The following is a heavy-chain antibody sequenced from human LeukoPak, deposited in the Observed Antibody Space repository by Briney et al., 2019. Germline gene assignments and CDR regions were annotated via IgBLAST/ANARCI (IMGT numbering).Heavy chain of an antibody. CDR1: GFPFSVYE. J-gene: IGHJ4*02. Sequence: GGSLRLSCAVSGFPFSVYEMNWVRQAPGKGLEWVSNIGSSGTTIYYADSVGGRFSISRDNAKSSLYLQMNSLRVEDTAVYYCALLAVASDFDYWGQGALVTVSS. CDR2: IGSSGTTI. D-gene: IGHD6-19*01. V-gene: IGHV3-48*03. CDR3: ALLAVASDFDY.